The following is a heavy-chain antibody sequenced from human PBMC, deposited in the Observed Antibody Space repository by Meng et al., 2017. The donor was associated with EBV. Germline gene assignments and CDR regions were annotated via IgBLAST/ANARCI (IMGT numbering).Heavy chain of an antibody. Sequence: QLQLRESGPGQVKPSETVSLTCTVSGDSISSFYYWGWIRQPPGRGLEWIGSVHYTGSTYYSPSLKSRVTVSVDTSKHQFSLRLTSVTAADTAVYYCARPFPSWQSPRLDPFGAWGQGTLVTVSS. CDR2: VHYTGST. CDR3: ARPFPSWQSPRLDPFGA. D-gene: IGHD6-19*01. J-gene: IGHJ5*02. V-gene: IGHV4-39*01. CDR1: GDSISSFYY.